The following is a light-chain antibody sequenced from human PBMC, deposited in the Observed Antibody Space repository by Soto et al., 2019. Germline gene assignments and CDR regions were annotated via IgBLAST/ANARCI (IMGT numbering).Light chain of an antibody. CDR2: EVN. CDR3: SSYTGSNNWV. J-gene: IGLJ3*02. Sequence: QSALTQPPSASGSPGQSVTISCSGSSSDVGGYNYVSWYQQHPGKAPKVMIYEVNKRPSGVPDRFSGSKSDNTASLTVSGLQAEDEADYYCSSYTGSNNWVFGGGTQLTVL. V-gene: IGLV2-8*01. CDR1: SSDVGGYNY.